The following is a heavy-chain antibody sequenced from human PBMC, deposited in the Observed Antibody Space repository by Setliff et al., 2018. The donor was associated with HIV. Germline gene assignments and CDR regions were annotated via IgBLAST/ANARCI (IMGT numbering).Heavy chain of an antibody. CDR2: LFYGGST. J-gene: IGHJ4*02. CDR1: GYSISSGYY. Sequence: PSETLSLTCAVSGYSISSGYYWGWIRQPPGKGLEWIGSLFYGGSTHYTPSLKSRVSISVDTSKNQFSLRLSSVTAADTAVYYCARFDDKGYWVDLWGQGTLVTVS. V-gene: IGHV4-38-2*01. CDR3: ARFDDKGYWVDL. D-gene: IGHD3-22*01.